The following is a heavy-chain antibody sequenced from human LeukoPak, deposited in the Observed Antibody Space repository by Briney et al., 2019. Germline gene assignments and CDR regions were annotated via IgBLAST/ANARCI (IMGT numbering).Heavy chain of an antibody. CDR2: INPNSGGT. CDR3: VRAEDGYGVY. Sequence: ASVKVSCKASGYTFIGYYIHWVRQAPGQGLEWMGRINPNSGGTNYAQKFQGRVTMTRDTSISTAYMELSRLRSDDTAVYYCVRAEDGYGVYWGQGTLVTVSS. V-gene: IGHV1-2*06. D-gene: IGHD5-24*01. J-gene: IGHJ4*02. CDR1: GYTFIGYY.